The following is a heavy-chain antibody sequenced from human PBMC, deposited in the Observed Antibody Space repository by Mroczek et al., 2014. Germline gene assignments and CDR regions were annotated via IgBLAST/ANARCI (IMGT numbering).Heavy chain of an antibody. CDR2: ISYDGSNK. CDR3: ATLDILTGGSSLLDYYGMDV. CDR1: GFTFSSYA. V-gene: IGHV3-30-3*01. Sequence: QVQLVQSGGGVVQPGRSLRLSCAASGFTFSSYAMHWVRQAPGKGLEWVAVISYDGSNKYYADSVKGRFTISRDNSKNTLYLQMNSLRAEDTAVYYCATLDILTGGSSLLDYYGMDVWGQGTTVTVSS. D-gene: IGHD3-9*01. J-gene: IGHJ6*02.